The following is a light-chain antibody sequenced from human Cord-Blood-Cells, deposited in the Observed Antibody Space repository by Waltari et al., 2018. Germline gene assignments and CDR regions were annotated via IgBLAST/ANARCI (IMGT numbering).Light chain of an antibody. CDR3: EQGSNRAYS. Sequence: EIVWTQSPATLSLSPGARATLSCRASQSVSSYLAWYKQKPGQAPRLLIYYASNWATGIPARFSGCGSETDFALTVRSLGPEDFPVSYCEQGSNRAYSVGQGTKLEFK. CDR1: QSVSSY. CDR2: YAS. J-gene: IGKJ2*03. V-gene: IGKV3-11*01.